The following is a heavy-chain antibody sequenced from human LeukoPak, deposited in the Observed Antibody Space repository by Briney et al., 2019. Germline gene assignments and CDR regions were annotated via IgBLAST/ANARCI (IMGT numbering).Heavy chain of an antibody. D-gene: IGHD6-19*01. CDR3: ARIGSSGWHNDY. CDR1: GFSLSTTGMR. V-gene: IGHV2-70*04. CDR2: IDWDDEK. J-gene: IGHJ4*02. Sequence: SGPTLLHPTQPLTLTCTFSGFSLSTTGMRVSWIRQPPGKALEWLARIDWDDEKFYSTSLKTRLTISKDTSKNQVVLTMTNMDPVDTATYYCARIGSSGWHNDYGGQGTLVTVSS.